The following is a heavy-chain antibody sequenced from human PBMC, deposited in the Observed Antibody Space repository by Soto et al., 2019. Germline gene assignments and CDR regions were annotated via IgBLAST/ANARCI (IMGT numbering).Heavy chain of an antibody. CDR1: GGSISSGDYY. CDR2: IYYSGST. V-gene: IGHV4-30-4*01. CDR3: ARDKGHDYVWGSYRPILDYYYYYGMDV. D-gene: IGHD3-16*02. Sequence: SETLSLTCTVSGGSISSGDYYWSWIRQPPGKGLEWIGYIYYSGSTYYNPSLKSRVTISVDTSKNQFSLKLSSVTAADTAVYYCARDKGHDYVWGSYRPILDYYYYYGMDVWGQGTTVTVSS. J-gene: IGHJ6*02.